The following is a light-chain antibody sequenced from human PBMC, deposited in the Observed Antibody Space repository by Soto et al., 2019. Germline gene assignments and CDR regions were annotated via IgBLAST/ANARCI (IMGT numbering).Light chain of an antibody. Sequence: DIQMTQSPSTLSASVGDRVTITCRASQSIGRFLAWYQHQPGKAPRLLISDVSTLQSGVPGRFRGSGSETEFTLTITYLQPEDFATYYCQQANSFPRTFGPGTKVDIK. CDR3: QQANSFPRT. J-gene: IGKJ3*01. V-gene: IGKV1-12*01. CDR2: DVS. CDR1: QSIGRF.